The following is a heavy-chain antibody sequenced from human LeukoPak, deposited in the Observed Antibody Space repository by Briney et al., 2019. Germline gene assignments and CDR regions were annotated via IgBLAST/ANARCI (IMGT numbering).Heavy chain of an antibody. CDR3: AKDLGAGEPYYYGMVV. CDR2: ISWNSDSA. Sequence: PGRSLRLSCAASGFTFDDYAMHWVRQAPGKGLEWVSGISWNSDSAGYVDSVKGRFTISRDNAKNSLYLQMNSLRTEDTALYYCAKDLGAGEPYYYGMVVWGQGTTVTVSS. CDR1: GFTFDDYA. V-gene: IGHV3-9*01. J-gene: IGHJ6*02. D-gene: IGHD1-14*01.